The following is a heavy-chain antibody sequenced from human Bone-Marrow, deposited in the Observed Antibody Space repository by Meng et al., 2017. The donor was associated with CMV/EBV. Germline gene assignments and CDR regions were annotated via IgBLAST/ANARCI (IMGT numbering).Heavy chain of an antibody. V-gene: IGHV1-18*01. D-gene: IGHD2-15*01. CDR3: ARDLGGDCSGGSCYFDY. CDR1: GYTFNTHS. J-gene: IGHJ4*02. CDR2: INTYNGNT. Sequence: ASVKVSCKASGYTFNTHSINWVRQAPGQGLEWMGWINTYNGNTKFAQKFQGRVTMTRDTSTSTVYMELSSLRSEDTAVYYCARDLGGDCSGGSCYFDYWGQGTLVTVSS.